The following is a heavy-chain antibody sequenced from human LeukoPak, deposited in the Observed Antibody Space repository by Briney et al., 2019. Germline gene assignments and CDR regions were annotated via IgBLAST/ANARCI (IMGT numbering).Heavy chain of an antibody. CDR3: ARDRGYCSGGSCYENNWFDP. D-gene: IGHD2-15*01. J-gene: IGHJ5*02. Sequence: GGSLRLPCAASGFTFSTYAVTWVRQAPGKGLEWVSAISSSGGSTYYADSVKGRFTISRDNSKNTLYLQMNSLRAEDAALYYCARDRGYCSGGSCYENNWFDPWGQGTLVTVSS. CDR1: GFTFSTYA. CDR2: ISSSGGST. V-gene: IGHV3-23*01.